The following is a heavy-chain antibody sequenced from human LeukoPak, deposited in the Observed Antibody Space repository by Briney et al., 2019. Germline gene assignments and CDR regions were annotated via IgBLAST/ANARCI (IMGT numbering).Heavy chain of an antibody. CDR3: ARERPSYYDILTGYYPRSLPYYFDY. CDR1: GGSFSGYY. CDR2: INHSGST. D-gene: IGHD3-9*01. Sequence: SETLSLTCAVYGGSFSGYYWSWIRQPPGKGLEWIGEINHSGSTNYNPSLKSRVTISVDTSKNQFSLKLSCVTAAHTAMYYCARERPSYYDILTGYYPRSLPYYFDYWGQGTLVTVSS. J-gene: IGHJ4*02. V-gene: IGHV4-34*01.